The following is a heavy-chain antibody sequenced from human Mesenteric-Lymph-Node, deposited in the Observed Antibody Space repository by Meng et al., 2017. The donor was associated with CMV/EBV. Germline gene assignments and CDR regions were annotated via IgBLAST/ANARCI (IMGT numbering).Heavy chain of an antibody. Sequence: GESLKISCAASGFTFSPYAMHWVRRAPGKGLEWVAIISDDGSKTYYADSVKGRLTISRDNSKNTLYLQMNSLRAEDTTPPLHLWLRSDYFDSWGQGTLVTVSS. CDR1: GFTFSPYA. CDR3: LWLRSDYFDS. V-gene: IGHV3-30-3*01. J-gene: IGHJ4*02. CDR2: ISDDGSKT. D-gene: IGHD5-12*01.